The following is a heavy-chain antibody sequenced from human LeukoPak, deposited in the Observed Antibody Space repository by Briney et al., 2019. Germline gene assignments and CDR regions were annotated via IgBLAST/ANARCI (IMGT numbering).Heavy chain of an antibody. Sequence: ASETLSLTCTVSGDSISSYYWSWIRQPPGKGLEWIGYIYYSGSTNYNPSLKSRVTISVDTSKNQFSLKLSSVTAADTAVYYCARLTGSGYSYWCFDLWGRGTLVTVSS. V-gene: IGHV4-59*01. CDR1: GDSISSYY. D-gene: IGHD3-22*01. J-gene: IGHJ2*01. CDR2: IYYSGST. CDR3: ARLTGSGYSYWCFDL.